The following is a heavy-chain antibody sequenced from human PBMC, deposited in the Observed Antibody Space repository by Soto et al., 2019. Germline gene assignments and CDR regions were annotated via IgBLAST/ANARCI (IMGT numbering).Heavy chain of an antibody. CDR2: ITPIFDTS. Sequence: QVQLVQSGAEVKKPGSSVKVSYKASGGTFSSYAISWVRQAPGQGLEWMGGITPIFDTSNYAQKFQGRVTITADESTSTAYMELSSLRSEDTAVYYCARAPNLLNDGDYFPVDYYYGMDVWGQGTTVTVSS. V-gene: IGHV1-69*01. D-gene: IGHD4-17*01. CDR3: ARAPNLLNDGDYFPVDYYYGMDV. CDR1: GGTFSSYA. J-gene: IGHJ6*02.